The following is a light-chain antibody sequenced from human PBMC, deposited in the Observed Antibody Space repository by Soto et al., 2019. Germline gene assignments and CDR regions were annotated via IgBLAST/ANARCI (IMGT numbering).Light chain of an antibody. V-gene: IGLV2-11*01. Sequence: QSVLTQPRSVSESPGQSVTISCTGASGDVGGYNFVSWYQQHPGKAPKLLIYGVTKRPSGVPDRFSGSKSGNTASLTISGLQAEDEADYYCCSYAGSYTWVFGGGTQLTVL. J-gene: IGLJ3*02. CDR1: SGDVGGYNF. CDR3: CSYAGSYTWV. CDR2: GVT.